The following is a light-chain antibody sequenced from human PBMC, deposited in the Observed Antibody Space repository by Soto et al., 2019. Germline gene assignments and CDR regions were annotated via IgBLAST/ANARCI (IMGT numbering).Light chain of an antibody. CDR3: SSFRSSSTSYV. CDR1: SSDIGDSNY. CDR2: DVS. Sequence: QSALTQPASVSGSPGQSITISCTGTSSDIGDSNYVSWYQQHPGKAPKLVIYDVSNRPSGVSNRFSGSKSANTASLTNSGLQAEDEADYYCSSFRSSSTSYVFGTGTKLTVL. J-gene: IGLJ1*01. V-gene: IGLV2-14*03.